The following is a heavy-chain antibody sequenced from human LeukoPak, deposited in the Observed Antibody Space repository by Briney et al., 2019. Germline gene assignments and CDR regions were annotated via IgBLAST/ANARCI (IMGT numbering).Heavy chain of an antibody. CDR1: GYTFTGYY. CDR3: AREARGDTYYYGSGSYYTHFDY. D-gene: IGHD3-10*01. Sequence: GASVKVSCKASGYTFTGYYMHWVRQAPGQGLEWMGWINPNSGGTNYAQKFQGRVTMTRDTSISTAYMELSRLRSDDTAVYYCAREARGDTYYYGSGSYYTHFDYWGQGTPVTVSS. CDR2: INPNSGGT. V-gene: IGHV1-2*02. J-gene: IGHJ4*02.